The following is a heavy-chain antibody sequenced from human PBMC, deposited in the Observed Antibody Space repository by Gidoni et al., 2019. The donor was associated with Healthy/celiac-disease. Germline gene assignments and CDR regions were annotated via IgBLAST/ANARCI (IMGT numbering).Heavy chain of an antibody. Sequence: EVQLVQSGAEVKKPGESLKITCKGSGYSFTSYWIGWVRQMPGKGLEWMGIIYPGDSDTRYSPSFQGQVTISADKSISTAYLQWSSLKASDTAMYYCARIVAPGWELPNYFDYWGQGTLVTVSS. CDR3: ARIVAPGWELPNYFDY. CDR1: GYSFTSYW. J-gene: IGHJ4*02. V-gene: IGHV5-51*01. CDR2: IYPGDSDT. D-gene: IGHD1-26*01.